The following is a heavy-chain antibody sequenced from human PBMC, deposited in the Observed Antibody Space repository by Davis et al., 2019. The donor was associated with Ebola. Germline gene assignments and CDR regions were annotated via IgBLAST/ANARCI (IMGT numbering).Heavy chain of an antibody. CDR3: ARRVATNWFDP. CDR2: ISAYNGNT. CDR1: GYTFTGYY. Sequence: ASVKVSCKASGYTFTGYYMHWVRQAPGQGLEWMGWISAYNGNTNYAQKLQGRVTMTTDTSTSTAYMELRSLRSDDTAVYYCARRVATNWFDPWGQGTLVTVSS. J-gene: IGHJ5*02. D-gene: IGHD2-15*01. V-gene: IGHV1-18*04.